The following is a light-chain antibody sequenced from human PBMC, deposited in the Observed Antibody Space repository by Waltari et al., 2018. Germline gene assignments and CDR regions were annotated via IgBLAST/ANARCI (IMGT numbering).Light chain of an antibody. Sequence: EIVLTQSPGTLSLSPGERATLSCRASQTVSNNYLAWYQQKPGQAPRLLIDDASDSATGIPDRFSGSGSGTDFTLTISRLEPEDFAVYYCQQCAMSPLTFGGGTKVEI. CDR3: QQCAMSPLT. CDR1: QTVSNNY. J-gene: IGKJ4*01. CDR2: DAS. V-gene: IGKV3-20*01.